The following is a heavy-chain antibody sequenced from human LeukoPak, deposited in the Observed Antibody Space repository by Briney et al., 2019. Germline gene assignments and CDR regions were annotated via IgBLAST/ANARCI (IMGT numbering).Heavy chain of an antibody. Sequence: ASVKLSCTSSGYTCTGCYMHWVWLGPSQGIEWMGWINPNSGSTNYAQKVQGRLTMTRDTYIRTAYMELTRLRSDDTAVYYCARDNGDYWFDCWGQGTLVTVSS. V-gene: IGHV1-2*02. CDR1: GYTCTGCY. J-gene: IGHJ4*02. D-gene: IGHD4-17*01. CDR3: ARDNGDYWFDC. CDR2: INPNSGST.